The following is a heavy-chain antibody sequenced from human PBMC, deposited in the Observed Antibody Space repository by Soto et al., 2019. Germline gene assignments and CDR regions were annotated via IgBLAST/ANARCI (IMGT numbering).Heavy chain of an antibody. CDR3: VRYCGTTLCNGVATRTFDY. CDR1: RFTLCTYE. V-gene: IGHV3-48*03. Sequence: SLLLSCAASRFTLCTYEMHWFRQAPGKGLEWVSYIITSGSTVYYADSVKGRFTVSRDNTRNSLYLQMDSLRDEDTALYYCVRYCGTTLCNGVATRTFDYWGQGTLVTVSS. D-gene: IGHD5-12*01. J-gene: IGHJ4*02. CDR2: IITSGSTV.